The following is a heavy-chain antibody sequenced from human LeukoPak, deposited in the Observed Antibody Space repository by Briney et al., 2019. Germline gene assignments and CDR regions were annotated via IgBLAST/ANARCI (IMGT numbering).Heavy chain of an antibody. Sequence: PGGSLRLSCAASGFTFSSYGMHWVRQAPGKGLEWVAFIRYDGSNKYYADSVKGRFTISRDNSKNTLYLQMNSLRAEDTAVYYCASGRDNPNYYGSGSYYNAVFDYWGQGTLVTVSS. V-gene: IGHV3-30*02. CDR3: ASGRDNPNYYGSGSYYNAVFDY. CDR2: IRYDGSNK. J-gene: IGHJ4*02. CDR1: GFTFSSYG. D-gene: IGHD3-10*01.